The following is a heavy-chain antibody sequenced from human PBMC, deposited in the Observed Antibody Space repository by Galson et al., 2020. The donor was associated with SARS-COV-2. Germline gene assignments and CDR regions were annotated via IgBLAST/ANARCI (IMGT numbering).Heavy chain of an antibody. D-gene: IGHD1-26*01. J-gene: IGHJ4*02. Sequence: SETLSLTCAVYGGSISSGSYYWSWIRQPAGNGLEWIGRIYTGVNTNYNPSLKSRVTISVDTSKNQFSLKLSSVTAADTAVYYCSREGRWDRYFDHWGQGTLVTVSS. CDR2: IYTGVNT. V-gene: IGHV4-61*02. CDR3: SREGRWDRYFDH. CDR1: GGSISSGSYY.